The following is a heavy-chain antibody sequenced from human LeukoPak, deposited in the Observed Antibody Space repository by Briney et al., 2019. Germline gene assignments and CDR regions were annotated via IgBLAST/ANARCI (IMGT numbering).Heavy chain of an antibody. CDR1: GFIVSSNY. D-gene: IGHD3-10*01. J-gene: IGHJ4*02. Sequence: GGSLRLSCAASGFIVSSNYMSWVRQAPGKGLEWLSVLYSGGSTYYADSVKGRFTISRDNSKNTLYLQVNSLKAEDTAVYYCTRDRGFNWGQGTLVTVSS. CDR2: LYSGGST. CDR3: TRDRGFN. V-gene: IGHV3-53*01.